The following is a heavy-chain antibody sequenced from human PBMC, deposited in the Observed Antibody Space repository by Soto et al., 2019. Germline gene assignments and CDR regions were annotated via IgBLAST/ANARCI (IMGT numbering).Heavy chain of an antibody. CDR2: IIPIFGTA. Sequence: SVKVSCKASGGTFSSYAISWVRQAPGQGLEWMGGIIPIFGTANYAQKFQGRVTITADESTSTAYMELSSLRSEDTAVYYCARTIRDCYNYVGPWYFDYWGQGTLVTVSS. CDR1: GGTFSSYA. J-gene: IGHJ4*02. CDR3: ARTIRDCYNYVGPWYFDY. V-gene: IGHV1-69*13. D-gene: IGHD5-12*01.